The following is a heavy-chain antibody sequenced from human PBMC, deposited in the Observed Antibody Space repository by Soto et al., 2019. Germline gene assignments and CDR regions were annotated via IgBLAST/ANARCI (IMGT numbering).Heavy chain of an antibody. V-gene: IGHV4-4*02. Sequence: SETLSLTCAVSGDSISSSNWWSWVRQPPGKGLEWIGEIYHSGSTNYNPSLKSRVTISVDKSKNQFSLKLSSVTAADTAVYYCARGSYYYDSSGYYYVGDFDYWGQGTLVT. CDR1: GDSISSSNW. CDR3: ARGSYYYDSSGYYYVGDFDY. D-gene: IGHD3-22*01. CDR2: IYHSGST. J-gene: IGHJ4*02.